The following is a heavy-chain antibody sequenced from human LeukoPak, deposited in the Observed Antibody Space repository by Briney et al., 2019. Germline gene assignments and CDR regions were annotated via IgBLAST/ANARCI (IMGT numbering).Heavy chain of an antibody. J-gene: IGHJ4*02. V-gene: IGHV3-74*01. CDR1: GFTFSSYW. CDR3: ARSNQADDY. D-gene: IGHD1-14*01. CDR2: INPGGSSI. Sequence: GGSSRLSCAASGFTFSSYWMHWVRQVPGKGLVWVARINPGGSSITYADSVKGRFTISRDNAKNTLYLQMDSLRAEDTGVYYCARSNQADDYWGQGTLVTVSS.